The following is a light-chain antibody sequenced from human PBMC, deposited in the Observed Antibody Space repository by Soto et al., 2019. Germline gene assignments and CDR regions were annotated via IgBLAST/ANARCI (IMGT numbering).Light chain of an antibody. J-gene: IGLJ1*01. Sequence: QSVLTQPPSASAAPGQRVTISCSGGSSNIGSTTVGWYQQLPGTAPKLLIFSNDQRPSGVPDRFSGSKSGTSASLAISGLQSEDEADYYCASWDDTLNDYVFGTGNKLTVL. CDR1: SSNIGSTT. CDR3: ASWDDTLNDYV. CDR2: SND. V-gene: IGLV1-44*01.